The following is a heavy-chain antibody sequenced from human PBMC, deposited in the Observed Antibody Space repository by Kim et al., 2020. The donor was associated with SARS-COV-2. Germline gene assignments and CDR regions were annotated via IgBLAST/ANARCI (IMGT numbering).Heavy chain of an antibody. J-gene: IGHJ4*02. D-gene: IGHD3-10*02. CDR1: GFTFSNYA. V-gene: IGHV3-23*01. Sequence: GGSLRLSCAASGFTFSNYAMTWVRQGPGKGLEWVAAIIGSGGRTFYSDSVKGRFTISRDNSKNTLYLQMNSLRAEDTAVYYCAKDYVEFDYWGQGTLFTV. CDR3: AKDYVEFDY. CDR2: IIGSGGRT.